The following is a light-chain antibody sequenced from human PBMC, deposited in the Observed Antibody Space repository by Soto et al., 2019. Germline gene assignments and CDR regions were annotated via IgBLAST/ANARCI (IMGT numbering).Light chain of an antibody. CDR2: KGS. CDR1: QRISGW. V-gene: IGKV1-5*03. Sequence: DIQMTQSPSTLSASVGDRVTITCRASQRISGWLAWYQQKPGKAPKLLIYKGSSLESGVPSRFSGSGSGTELTLTTDRLQNADLATYYCQQHNRLYTFGQGTKVDI. J-gene: IGKJ2*01. CDR3: QQHNRLYT.